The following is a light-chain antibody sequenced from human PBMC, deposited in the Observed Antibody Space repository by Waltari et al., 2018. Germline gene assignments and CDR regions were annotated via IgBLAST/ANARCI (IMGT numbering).Light chain of an antibody. CDR2: DAS. CDR3: QQRSNWPPA. CDR1: QGISNY. V-gene: IGKV3-11*01. J-gene: IGKJ1*01. Sequence: EIVLTQSPATLSLSPGERATLSCRASQGISNYLAGYQQKPGQAPTLLLYDASNRATGIPARFSGSGSGTDFTLTISSLEPEDFAVYYCQQRSNWPPAFGQGTKVEIK.